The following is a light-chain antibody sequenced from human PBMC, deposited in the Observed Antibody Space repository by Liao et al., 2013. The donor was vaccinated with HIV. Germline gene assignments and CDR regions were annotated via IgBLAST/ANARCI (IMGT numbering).Light chain of an antibody. CDR3: QARDSSPL. J-gene: IGLJ1*01. Sequence: SYELTQPPSVSVSPGQTASVTCSGDYLGDKYASWYQQKPGQSPVLVIYQDNKRPSGIPERFSGSNSGNTATLTISGTQAMDEADYYCQARDSSPLFGTGTKVTVL. CDR1: YLGDKY. CDR2: QDN. V-gene: IGLV3-1*01.